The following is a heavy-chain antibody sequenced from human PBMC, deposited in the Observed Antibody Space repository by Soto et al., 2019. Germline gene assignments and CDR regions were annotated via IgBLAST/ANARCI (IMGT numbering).Heavy chain of an antibody. J-gene: IGHJ5*02. CDR2: IYPGDPDT. CDR3: ARHCEEAAAGTHNWFDP. Sequence: GESLKISCKGSGYSFTSYWIGWVRQMPGKGLEWMGIIYPGDPDTRYSPSFQGQVTISADKSISTAYLQWSSLKASDTAMYYCARHCEEAAAGTHNWFDPWGQGTLVTVSS. V-gene: IGHV5-51*01. CDR1: GYSFTSYW. D-gene: IGHD6-13*01.